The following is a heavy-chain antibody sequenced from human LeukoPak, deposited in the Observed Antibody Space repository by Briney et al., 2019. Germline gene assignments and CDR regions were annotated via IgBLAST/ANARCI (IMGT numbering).Heavy chain of an antibody. D-gene: IGHD4-17*01. V-gene: IGHV4-59*12. CDR3: AREWDYGDYFDY. Sequence: SETLSLTCTVSGGSISSYYWCWIRQPPGKGLEWIGYIYYSGSTNYNPSLKSRVTISVDTSKNQFSLKLSSVTAADTAVYYCAREWDYGDYFDYWGQGTLVTVSS. J-gene: IGHJ4*02. CDR1: GGSISSYY. CDR2: IYYSGST.